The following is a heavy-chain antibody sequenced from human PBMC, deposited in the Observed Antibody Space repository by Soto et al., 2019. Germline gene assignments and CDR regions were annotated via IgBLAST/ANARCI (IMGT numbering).Heavy chain of an antibody. CDR3: AKDSARDCSGDTCYDY. D-gene: IGHD2-15*01. V-gene: IGHV3-23*01. J-gene: IGHJ4*02. CDR2: ISISGDRT. Sequence: GGSLRLSCAASGFTFSSYPMNWVRQVPGKGLEWVSAISISGDRTYYADSVKGRFTTSRDNSKNTLYLQMNSLRAEDTAVYFCAKDSARDCSGDTCYDYWGQGTLVTVSS. CDR1: GFTFSSYP.